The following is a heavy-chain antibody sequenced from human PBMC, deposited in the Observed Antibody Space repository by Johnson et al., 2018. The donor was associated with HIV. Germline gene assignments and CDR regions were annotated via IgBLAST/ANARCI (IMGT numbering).Heavy chain of an antibody. CDR2: ISGSGGST. V-gene: IGHV3-23*04. CDR3: ARGSGGIVGAQDI. Sequence: VQLVESGGGLVQPGGSLRLSCAASGFTFSSYAMSWVRQAPGKGLEWVSAISGSGGSTYYADSVQGRFTIARDNSKNTLYLQMNSLSADDTAVYYCARGSGGIVGAQDIWGQGTMVTVSS. D-gene: IGHD1-26*01. CDR1: GFTFSSYA. J-gene: IGHJ3*02.